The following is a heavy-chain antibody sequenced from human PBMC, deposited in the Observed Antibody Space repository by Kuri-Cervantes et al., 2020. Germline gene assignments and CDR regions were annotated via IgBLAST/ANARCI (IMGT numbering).Heavy chain of an antibody. CDR1: GFTFSSYS. CDR2: ISSSSSYI. Sequence: GESLKISCAASGFTFSSYSMNWVRQAPGKGLEWVSSISSSSSYIYYADSVKGRFTISRDNAKNSLYLQMNSLRAEDTAVYYCARVRDGYNPPVIDYWGQGTLVTDSS. J-gene: IGHJ4*02. D-gene: IGHD5-24*01. CDR3: ARVRDGYNPPVIDY. V-gene: IGHV3-21*01.